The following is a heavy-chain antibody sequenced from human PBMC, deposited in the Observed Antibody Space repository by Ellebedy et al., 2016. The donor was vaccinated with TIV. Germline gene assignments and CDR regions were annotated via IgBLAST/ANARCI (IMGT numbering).Heavy chain of an antibody. CDR2: INQDGSEK. D-gene: IGHD4-17*01. V-gene: IGHV3-7*01. J-gene: IGHJ3*01. Sequence: GESLKISCAAPGFTFSSYWMSWVRQTPGKGLKWVANINQDGSEKYYVDSVRSRFTISRDNAKNSLYLQMNSLGADDSAVYYCATDGSYGDYRSPAHAFEFWGQGTMVTVSS. CDR3: ATDGSYGDYRSPAHAFEF. CDR1: GFTFSSYW.